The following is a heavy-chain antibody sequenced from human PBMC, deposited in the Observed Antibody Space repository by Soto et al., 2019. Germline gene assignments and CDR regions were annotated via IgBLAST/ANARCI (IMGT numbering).Heavy chain of an antibody. CDR1: GGSISSYY. Sequence: SESLSLTCTVSGGSISSYYWSWIRQPPGKGLEWIGYIYYSGSTNHNPSLKSRVTISVDTSKNQFSLKLSSVTAADTAVYYCARGIWFGETYYMDAWGKGTTVTVSS. CDR2: IYYSGST. J-gene: IGHJ6*03. V-gene: IGHV4-59*01. CDR3: ARGIWFGETYYMDA. D-gene: IGHD3-10*01.